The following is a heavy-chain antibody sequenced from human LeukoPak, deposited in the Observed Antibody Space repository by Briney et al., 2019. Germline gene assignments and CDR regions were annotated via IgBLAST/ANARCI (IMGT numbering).Heavy chain of an antibody. J-gene: IGHJ4*02. Sequence: ASVKVSCKASGYTFTSYGISWVRQAPGQGLEWMGWINPNSGGTNYAQKFQGRVTMTRDTSISTAYMELSRLRSDDTAVYYCARDQSPFTASSYFDYWGQGTLVTVSS. D-gene: IGHD5-18*01. CDR3: ARDQSPFTASSYFDY. V-gene: IGHV1-2*02. CDR1: GYTFTSYG. CDR2: INPNSGGT.